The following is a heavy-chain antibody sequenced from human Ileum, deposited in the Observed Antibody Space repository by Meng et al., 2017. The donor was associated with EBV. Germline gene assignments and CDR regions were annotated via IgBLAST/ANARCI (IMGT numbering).Heavy chain of an antibody. Sequence: QLVQSGAEVKKPGDSVKVSCKASGYTFSNYGISWLRQAPGQGLEWMGWISAYNGNTNYAQNLQGRVTMTTDTSTGTAYMEVRSLRSDDTAVYYCARAGNGGSYYFTYWGQGTLVTVSS. CDR2: ISAYNGNT. CDR1: GYTFSNYG. V-gene: IGHV1-18*01. D-gene: IGHD1-26*01. CDR3: ARAGNGGSYYFTY. J-gene: IGHJ4*02.